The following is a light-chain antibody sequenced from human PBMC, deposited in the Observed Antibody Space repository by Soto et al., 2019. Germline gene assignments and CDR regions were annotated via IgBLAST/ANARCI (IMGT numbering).Light chain of an antibody. CDR3: SSYTRSSRLV. CDR1: SSDVGGYSY. Sequence: QSALTQPASVSGSPGQSITISCTGTSSDVGGYSYVSWYQQHPGKAPKFIIYEVSNRPSGVSYRFSGSKSGNTAFLTISGLQAEDEADYYCSSYTRSSRLVFGGGTQLTVL. J-gene: IGLJ2*01. V-gene: IGLV2-14*01. CDR2: EVS.